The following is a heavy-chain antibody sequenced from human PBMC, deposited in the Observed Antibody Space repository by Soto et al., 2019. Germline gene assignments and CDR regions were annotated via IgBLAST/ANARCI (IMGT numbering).Heavy chain of an antibody. CDR1: GGSISSYY. CDR2: IYYSGST. Sequence: SETLSLTCTVSGGSISSYYWSWIRQPPGKGLEWIGYIYYSGSTNYNPSLKSRVTISVDTSKNQFSLKLSSVTAADTAVYYCARWYDFWSGDYYFDYWGQGTLVTVSS. J-gene: IGHJ4*02. CDR3: ARWYDFWSGDYYFDY. D-gene: IGHD3-3*01. V-gene: IGHV4-59*01.